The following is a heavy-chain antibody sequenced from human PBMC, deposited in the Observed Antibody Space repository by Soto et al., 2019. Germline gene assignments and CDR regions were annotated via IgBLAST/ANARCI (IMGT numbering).Heavy chain of an antibody. CDR2: IVVGSGNT. CDR3: AAGLYYDILTGRRAYYYYGMDV. Sequence: SVKVSCKASGFTFTSSAVQWVRQARGQRLEWIGWIVVGSGNTNYAQKFQERVTITRDMSTSTAYMELSSLRSEDTAVYYCAAGLYYDILTGRRAYYYYGMDVWGQGTTVTVSS. CDR1: GFTFTSSA. J-gene: IGHJ6*02. D-gene: IGHD3-9*01. V-gene: IGHV1-58*01.